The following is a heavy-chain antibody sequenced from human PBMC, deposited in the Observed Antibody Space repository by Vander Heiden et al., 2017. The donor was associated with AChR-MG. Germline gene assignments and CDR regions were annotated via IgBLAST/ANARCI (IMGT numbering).Heavy chain of an antibody. J-gene: IGHJ4*02. V-gene: IGHV3-23*01. D-gene: IGHD5-18*01. CDR1: GFTFSVCA. Sequence: EVQLLESGGGLVQPGGSLRLSCAASGFTFSVCAMCWVRQAPGKGPQWVSTISGSGGRTDYADSVKGRFTISRDNSKNTLYLQMNSLRAEDTAVYYCARDTAEDDWGQGTLVTVSS. CDR2: ISGSGGRT. CDR3: ARDTAEDD.